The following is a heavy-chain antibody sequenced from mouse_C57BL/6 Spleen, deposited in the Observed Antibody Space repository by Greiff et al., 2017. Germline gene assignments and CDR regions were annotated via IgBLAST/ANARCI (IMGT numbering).Heavy chain of an antibody. CDR2: IYPGDGDT. J-gene: IGHJ2*01. V-gene: IGHV1-80*01. D-gene: IGHD1-1*01. CDR1: GYAFSSYW. CDR3: ASHYYGSSYFDY. Sequence: QVQLQQSGAELVKPGASVKISCKASGYAFSSYWMNWVKQRPGTGLEGIGQIYPGDGDTNYNGKFKGNATLTADKSSSTAYMQLSSLSSEDSAVYFCASHYYGSSYFDYWGQGTTLTVSS.